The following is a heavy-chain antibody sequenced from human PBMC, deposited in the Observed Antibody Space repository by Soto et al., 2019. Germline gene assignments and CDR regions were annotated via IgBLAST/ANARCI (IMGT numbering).Heavy chain of an antibody. CDR3: ARLPGYSSSWFPRGYYYYYGMDV. Sequence: PGGSLRLSCEASGFTFSTYWMSWVRQAPGKGLEWVANINQDGSEKYYVDSVKGRFTISRDNAKNSLYLQMNSLRAEDTAVYYCARLPGYSSSWFPRGYYYYYGMDVWGQGATVTVSS. D-gene: IGHD6-13*01. J-gene: IGHJ6*02. V-gene: IGHV3-7*01. CDR2: INQDGSEK. CDR1: GFTFSTYW.